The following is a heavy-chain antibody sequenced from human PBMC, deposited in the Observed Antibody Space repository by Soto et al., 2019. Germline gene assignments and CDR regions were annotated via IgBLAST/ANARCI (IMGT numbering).Heavy chain of an antibody. V-gene: IGHV3-11*01. Sequence: GGSLRLSCVASGFTFSDYYMNWIRQAPGKGLEWVSCISSSGTPIYYADSVKGRFTISRDNAKNSLYLQMNSLRAEDTAVYYCAAVGGNFYWHFDLWGRGTLVTVSS. J-gene: IGHJ2*01. D-gene: IGHD1-7*01. CDR2: ISSSGTPI. CDR1: GFTFSDYY. CDR3: AAVGGNFYWHFDL.